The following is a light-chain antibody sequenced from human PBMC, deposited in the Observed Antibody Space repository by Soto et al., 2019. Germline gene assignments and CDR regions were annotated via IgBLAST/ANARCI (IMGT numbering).Light chain of an antibody. J-gene: IGLJ3*02. Sequence: QSVLTQSTSASGTPGQKVTISCSGGSSNVGSNAVNWFQQVPGTAPKIVIYSSSHRPPGVPDRVSASKSGTSAALVISGLQSEDEADYYCASWDDSLNGWVFGGGTKLTVL. CDR2: SSS. V-gene: IGLV1-44*01. CDR1: SSNVGSNA. CDR3: ASWDDSLNGWV.